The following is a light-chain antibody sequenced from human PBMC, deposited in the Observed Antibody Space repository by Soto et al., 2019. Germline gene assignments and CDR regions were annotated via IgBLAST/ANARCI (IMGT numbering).Light chain of an antibody. CDR3: AAWDDSLIGPV. CDR2: KNN. J-gene: IGLJ3*02. CDR1: SSNIGSHS. V-gene: IGLV1-44*01. Sequence: QSVLTQPPSASGTPGKTDTISCYGSSSNIGSHSVNWYQQLPGTAPTLIICKNNQRPSGVPDRFSDYKSGTPAALAIRGLQSGDESDYFSAAWDDSLIGPVFGGWTKVTVL.